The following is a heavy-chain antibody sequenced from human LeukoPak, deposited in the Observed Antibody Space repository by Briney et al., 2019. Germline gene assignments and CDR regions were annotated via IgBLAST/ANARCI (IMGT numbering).Heavy chain of an antibody. J-gene: IGHJ5*02. CDR3: ARGGDYYGSGSYFLLGTGNWFDP. D-gene: IGHD3-10*01. CDR1: GYSISSTYY. Sequence: SETLSLTCTVSGYSISSTYYWSWIRQPPGKGLEWIGYIYYSGSTNYNPSLKSRVTISVDTSKNQFSLKLSSVTAADTAVYYCARGGDYYGSGSYFLLGTGNWFDPWGQGTLVTVSS. V-gene: IGHV4-61*01. CDR2: IYYSGST.